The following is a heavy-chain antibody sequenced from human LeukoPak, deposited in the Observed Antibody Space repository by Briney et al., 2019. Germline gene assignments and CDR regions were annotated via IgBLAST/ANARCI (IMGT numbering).Heavy chain of an antibody. Sequence: PGGSLRLSCAASGFTVSSNYMSWVRQAPGKGLEWVSAIYGGVTTYYADSVKGRFTISRDNSKNTLFLQMNSLRAEDTAVYYCARDFRRDAFDIWGQGTMVTVSS. V-gene: IGHV3-53*01. D-gene: IGHD5-24*01. J-gene: IGHJ3*02. CDR2: IYGGVTT. CDR1: GFTVSSNY. CDR3: ARDFRRDAFDI.